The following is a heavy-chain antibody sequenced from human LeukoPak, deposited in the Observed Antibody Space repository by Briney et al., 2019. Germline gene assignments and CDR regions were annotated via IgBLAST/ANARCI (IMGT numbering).Heavy chain of an antibody. V-gene: IGHV1-8*03. D-gene: IGHD3-10*01. CDR3: ARGHGSGTYYNVWVDP. CDR1: AYTFSNYD. J-gene: IGHJ5*02. CDR2: IDPNSGNT. Sequence: ASVKVSCKASAYTFSNYDIHWVRQATGQGLEWMGWIDPNSGNTGYAQKFRGRVTITWDTSITTAYMELSSLRSEDTAVYYCARGHGSGTYYNVWVDPWGQGTLVTVSS.